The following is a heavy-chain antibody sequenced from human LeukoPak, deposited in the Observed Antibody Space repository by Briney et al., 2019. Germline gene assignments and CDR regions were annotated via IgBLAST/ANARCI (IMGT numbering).Heavy chain of an antibody. J-gene: IGHJ5*02. CDR2: IYTSGST. V-gene: IGHV4-61*02. Sequence: KPSETLSLTCTVSGGSISSSSYYWGWIRQPAGKGLEWIGRIYTSGSTNYNPSLKSRVTMSVDTSKNQFSLKLSSVTAADTAVYYCARALTTGWFDPWGQGTLVTVSS. CDR1: GGSISSSSYY. D-gene: IGHD4-11*01. CDR3: ARALTTGWFDP.